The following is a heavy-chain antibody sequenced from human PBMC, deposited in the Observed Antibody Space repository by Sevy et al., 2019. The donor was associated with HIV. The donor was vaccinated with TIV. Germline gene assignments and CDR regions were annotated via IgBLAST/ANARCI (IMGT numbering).Heavy chain of an antibody. Sequence: GGSLRLSCAASGFTFSTYSMNWVRQAPGKGLEWVSYISSSGVTIYYTDSVKGRFTISRDNAKNSLYLQMNSLRDEDTAVYYCARVSDIVVGSFDYWGQGTLVTVSS. V-gene: IGHV3-48*02. CDR1: GFTFSTYS. J-gene: IGHJ4*02. CDR3: ARVSDIVVGSFDY. D-gene: IGHD2-15*01. CDR2: ISSSGVTI.